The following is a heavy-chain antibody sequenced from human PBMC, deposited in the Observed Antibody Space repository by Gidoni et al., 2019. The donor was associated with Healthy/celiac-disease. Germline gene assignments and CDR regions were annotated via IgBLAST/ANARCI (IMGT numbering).Heavy chain of an antibody. J-gene: IGHJ4*02. D-gene: IGHD3-3*01. Sequence: QVQLQQWGAGLLKPSETLSLTCAVYGGSFSGSYWSWIRQPPGKGLEWIGEINHSGSTNYNPSLKSRVTISVDTSKNQFSLKLSSVTAADTAVYYCARGEGYYDFWSGYYRDQFFDYWGQGTLVTVSS. V-gene: IGHV4-34*01. CDR1: GGSFSGSY. CDR3: ARGEGYYDFWSGYYRDQFFDY. CDR2: INHSGST.